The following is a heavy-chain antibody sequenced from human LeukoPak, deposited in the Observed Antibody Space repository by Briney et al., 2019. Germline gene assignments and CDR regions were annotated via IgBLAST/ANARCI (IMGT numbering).Heavy chain of an antibody. CDR3: TTAVRITGFDY. CDR1: GFTFSNAW. D-gene: IGHD3-16*01. V-gene: IGHV3-15*01. J-gene: IGHJ4*02. CDR2: IKRKTDGGTT. Sequence: GGSLRLSCATSGFTFSNAWMTWVRQAPGKGVEWVGLIKRKTDGGTTHYAAPVKGRFTVSRDDSINTLYLQMNSLKTEDTGVYYCTTAVRITGFDYWGQGALVTVSS.